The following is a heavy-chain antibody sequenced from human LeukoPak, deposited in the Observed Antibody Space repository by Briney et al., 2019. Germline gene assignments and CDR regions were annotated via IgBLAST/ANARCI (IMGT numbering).Heavy chain of an antibody. D-gene: IGHD6-19*01. J-gene: IGHJ4*02. CDR2: INHSGST. CDR1: GGSFSGYY. Sequence: SETLSLTCAVYGGSFSGYYWSWIRQPPGKGLEWIGEINHSGSTNYNPSLKSRVTISVDTSKNQFSLKLSPVTAADTAVYYCAIMSSSGWYRRELDYWGQGTLVTVSS. V-gene: IGHV4-34*01. CDR3: AIMSSSGWYRRELDY.